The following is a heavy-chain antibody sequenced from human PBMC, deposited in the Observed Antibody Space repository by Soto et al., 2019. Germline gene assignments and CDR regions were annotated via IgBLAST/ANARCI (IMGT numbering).Heavy chain of an antibody. J-gene: IGHJ6*02. CDR2: IIPIFGTA. CDR3: ARDVGNIAVAGTHYYYYGMDV. D-gene: IGHD6-19*01. CDR1: GGTFSSYA. V-gene: IGHV1-69*01. Sequence: QVQLVQSGAEVKKPGSSVKVSCKASGGTFSSYAISWVRQAPGQGLEWMGGIIPIFGTANYAQKFQGRVTITADESTSTAYMELSSLRSEDTAVYYCARDVGNIAVAGTHYYYYGMDVWGQGTTVTVSS.